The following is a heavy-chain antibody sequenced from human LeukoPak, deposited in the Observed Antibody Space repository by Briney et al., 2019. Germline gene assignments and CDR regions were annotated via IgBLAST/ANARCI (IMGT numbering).Heavy chain of an antibody. CDR1: GYTFTGYY. V-gene: IGHV1-2*02. Sequence: GASVKVSCKASGYTFTGYYMHWVRQAPGQGLEWMGWINPNSGGTNYAQKFQGRVTMTRDTSISTAYMELSRLRSDDTAVYYCARASDILTGYYFDYWGQGTLVTVSS. CDR3: ARASDILTGYYFDY. CDR2: INPNSGGT. J-gene: IGHJ4*02. D-gene: IGHD3-9*01.